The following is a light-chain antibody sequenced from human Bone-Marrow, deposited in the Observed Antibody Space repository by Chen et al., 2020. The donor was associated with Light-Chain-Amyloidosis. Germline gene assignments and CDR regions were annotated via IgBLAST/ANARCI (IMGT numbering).Light chain of an antibody. J-gene: IGLJ2*01. Sequence: SYELTQPPSVSVSPGHTARITCSGDDLPTKYAYWYQQKPDQAPVLVIHRDTERPSGISERFCGSSSGTEATLTISGVQAEDEADDHCQSADSSGTYEVIFGGGTKLTVL. CDR3: QSADSSGTYEVI. CDR2: RDT. CDR1: DLPTKY. V-gene: IGLV3-25*03.